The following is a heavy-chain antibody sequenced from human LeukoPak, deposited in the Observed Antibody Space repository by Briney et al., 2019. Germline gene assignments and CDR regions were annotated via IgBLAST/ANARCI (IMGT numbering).Heavy chain of an antibody. CDR3: ARDKGRSSSWYYFDY. Sequence: SGTLSLTCAVSGGSISSSNWWSWVRQPPGKGLEWIGEIYHSGSTNYNPSLKSRVTISVDKSKNQFSLKLSSVTAADTAVYYCARDKGRSSSWYYFDYWGQRTLVTVSS. D-gene: IGHD6-13*01. J-gene: IGHJ4*02. V-gene: IGHV4-4*02. CDR1: GGSISSSNW. CDR2: IYHSGST.